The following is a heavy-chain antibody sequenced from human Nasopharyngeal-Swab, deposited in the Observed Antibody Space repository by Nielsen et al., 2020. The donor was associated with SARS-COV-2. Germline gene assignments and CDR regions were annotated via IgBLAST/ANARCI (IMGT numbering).Heavy chain of an antibody. CDR3: AREAITMVRGVMSTDYYYYMDV. CDR1: GGSISSSSYY. V-gene: IGHV4-39*02. D-gene: IGHD3-10*01. J-gene: IGHJ6*03. Sequence: SDTLSLTCTVSGGSISSSSYYWGWIRQPPGKGLEWIGSIYYSGSTYYNPSLKSRVTISVDTSKNQFSLKLSSVTAADTAVYYCAREAITMVRGVMSTDYYYYMDVWGKGTTVTVSS. CDR2: IYYSGST.